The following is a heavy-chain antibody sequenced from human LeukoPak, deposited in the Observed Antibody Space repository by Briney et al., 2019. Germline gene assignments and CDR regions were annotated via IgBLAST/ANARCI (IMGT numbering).Heavy chain of an antibody. D-gene: IGHD5-12*01. CDR1: GFTFSSYR. J-gene: IGHJ4*02. CDR3: AREVRVYSGYDTDFDY. Sequence: PGRSLRLSCAASGFTFSSYRMHGVREAPGKGLEWVAVIWYDGSNKYYADSVKGRFTISRDNSKNTLYLQMNSLRAEDTAVYYCAREVRVYSGYDTDFDYWGQGTLVTVSS. V-gene: IGHV3-33*01. CDR2: IWYDGSNK.